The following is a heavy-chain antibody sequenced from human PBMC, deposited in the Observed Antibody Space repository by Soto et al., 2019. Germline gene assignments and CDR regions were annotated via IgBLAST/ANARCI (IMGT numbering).Heavy chain of an antibody. J-gene: IGHJ4*02. CDR1: GFTFSDYY. CDR2: SSNSGTFS. D-gene: IGHD1-1*01. Sequence: QVQLVESGGGLVKPGGSLRLSCEGSGFTFSDYYISWIRQAPGMGLEWISYSSNSGTFSRYADSVKGRFSISRDNTKNLLYLQMNSLRAEDTAVYYCARSGDNYNRLDYWGQGTPVTVSS. V-gene: IGHV3-11*06. CDR3: ARSGDNYNRLDY.